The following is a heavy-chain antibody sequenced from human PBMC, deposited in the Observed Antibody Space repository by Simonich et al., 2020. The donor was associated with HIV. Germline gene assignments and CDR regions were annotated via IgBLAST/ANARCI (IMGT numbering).Heavy chain of an antibody. D-gene: IGHD7-27*01. CDR1: GETFSAYY. V-gene: IGHV4-34*01. CDR3: ARHDGLTGEWSFDY. J-gene: IGHJ4*02. Sequence: HVQLQQWGAGLLKPSETLSLTCAVYGETFSAYYWSWIRQSPGKGLGWIGEINHSGSTNYNPSLKRRVTISVDTFKNQFSLKLSSVTAADTAVYYCARHDGLTGEWSFDYWGQGTLVTVSS. CDR2: INHSGST.